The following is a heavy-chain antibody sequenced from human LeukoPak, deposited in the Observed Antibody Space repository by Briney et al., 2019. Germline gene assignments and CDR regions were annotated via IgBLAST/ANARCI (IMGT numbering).Heavy chain of an antibody. D-gene: IGHD3-3*01. J-gene: IGHJ4*02. CDR1: GDSISSYY. V-gene: IGHV4-59*01. Sequence: PSGTLSLTCAVSGDSISSYYWSWIRQPPGKGLEWIGYIYYTGSTNYNPSLKSRVTISVDTSKNQFSLKLSSVTAADTAVYFCARGSQRITVFGVVTDYWGQGTLVTVSS. CDR3: ARGSQRITVFGVVTDY. CDR2: IYYTGST.